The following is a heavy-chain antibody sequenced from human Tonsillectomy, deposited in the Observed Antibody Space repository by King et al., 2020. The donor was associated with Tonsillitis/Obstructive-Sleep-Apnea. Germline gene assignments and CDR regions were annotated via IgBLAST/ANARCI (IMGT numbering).Heavy chain of an antibody. Sequence: VQLVESGAEVKKPGSSVKVSCKASGGPFSGYAINWVRQAPGQGLEWMGRIIPIFNIANYAQKFQGRVTITADKSTSTAYMELNSLRSEDTAMYYCARDAGYCTTTSCYKPLDYWGQGPLVTVSS. J-gene: IGHJ4*02. CDR3: ARDAGYCTTTSCYKPLDY. CDR2: IIPIFNIA. D-gene: IGHD2-2*02. CDR1: GGPFSGYA. V-gene: IGHV1-69*09.